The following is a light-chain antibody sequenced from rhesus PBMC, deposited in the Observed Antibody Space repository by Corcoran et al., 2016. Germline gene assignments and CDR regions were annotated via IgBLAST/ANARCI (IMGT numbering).Light chain of an antibody. CDR1: QGISSW. Sequence: DIQMTQSPSSLSAPVGDKVTITCRASQGISSWLAWYQQKPGKAPKLLIYAASSLKSGVPSRFSGSGSGTDYTLTISSLKPDDFATYYCQQGYNTPPTFGLGTKVEIK. CDR2: AAS. J-gene: IGKJ1*01. V-gene: IGKV1-18*01. CDR3: QQGYNTPPT.